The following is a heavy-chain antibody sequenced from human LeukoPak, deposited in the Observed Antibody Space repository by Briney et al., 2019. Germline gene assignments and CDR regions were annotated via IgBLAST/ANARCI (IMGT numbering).Heavy chain of an antibody. Sequence: SVKVSCKASGGTFSSYAISRVRQAPGQGLEWMGRIIPILGIANYAQKFQGRVTITADKSTSTAYMELSSLRSEDTAVYYCARDHYDFWSGYWAYFDYWGQGTLVTVSS. J-gene: IGHJ4*02. CDR1: GGTFSSYA. D-gene: IGHD3-3*01. V-gene: IGHV1-69*04. CDR2: IIPILGIA. CDR3: ARDHYDFWSGYWAYFDY.